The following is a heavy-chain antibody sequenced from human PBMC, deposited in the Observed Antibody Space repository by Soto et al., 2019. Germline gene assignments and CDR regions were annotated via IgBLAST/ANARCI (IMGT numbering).Heavy chain of an antibody. CDR1: GVTFGTYW. CDR2: MNPDGSWG. J-gene: IGHJ4*02. CDR3: FGGADY. V-gene: IGHV3-7*01. D-gene: IGHD2-21*01. Sequence: PGGYLRLSCAASGVTFGTYWMNWVRQATGKGLEWVANMNPDGSWGRYVDSVKGRFTVSRDNAKTSLSLQMNSLRAYDTAVYYCFGGADYWGPRTLVTVST.